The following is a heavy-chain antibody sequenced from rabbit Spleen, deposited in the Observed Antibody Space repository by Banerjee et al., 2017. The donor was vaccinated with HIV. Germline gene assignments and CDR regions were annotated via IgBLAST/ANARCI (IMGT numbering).Heavy chain of an antibody. D-gene: IGHD6-1*01. CDR2: INIVTGKA. Sequence: EQLEESGGGLVKPEGSLTLTCKASGVSLSDKDVMCWVRQAPGKGLEWIACINIVTGKAVYARWAKGRLTISKTSSTTMTLQMTSLTDADTATYFCARSYDGYAGYGAYKLWGQGTLVIV. CDR1: GVSLSDKDV. CDR3: ARSYDGYAGYGAYKL. J-gene: IGHJ3*01. V-gene: IGHV1S45*01.